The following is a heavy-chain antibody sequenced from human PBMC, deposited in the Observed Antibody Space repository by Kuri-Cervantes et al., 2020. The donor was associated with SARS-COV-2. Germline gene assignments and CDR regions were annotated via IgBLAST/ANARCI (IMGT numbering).Heavy chain of an antibody. CDR2: ISSSGSTI. J-gene: IGHJ4*02. Sequence: GESLKISCAASGFTVSSNEMSWIRQAPGKGLEWVSYISSSGSTIYYADSVKGRFTISRDNAKNSLYLQMNSLRAEDTAVYYCAKDSRPHDYDFWSGYYSDFDYWGQGTLVTVSS. D-gene: IGHD3-3*01. CDR1: GFTVSSNE. CDR3: AKDSRPHDYDFWSGYYSDFDY. V-gene: IGHV3-11*01.